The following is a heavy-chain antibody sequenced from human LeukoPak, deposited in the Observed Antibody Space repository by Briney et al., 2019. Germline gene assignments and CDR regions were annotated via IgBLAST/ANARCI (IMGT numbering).Heavy chain of an antibody. D-gene: IGHD6-13*01. CDR3: ARQIASAGTAGFDF. J-gene: IGHJ4*02. CDR2: IYSTGST. CDR1: GGSISSYY. V-gene: IGHV4-4*07. Sequence: SSETLSLICTVSGGSISSYYWSWIRQPAGKGLEWIGRIYSTGSTNYNPSLKSRVTMSVDTSKNQFSLRLGSVTAADTAVYYCARQIASAGTAGFDFWGQGALVTVSS.